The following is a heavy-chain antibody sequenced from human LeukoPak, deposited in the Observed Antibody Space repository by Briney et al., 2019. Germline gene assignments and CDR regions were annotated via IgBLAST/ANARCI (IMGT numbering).Heavy chain of an antibody. Sequence: GASVKVSCKASGYTFTGYYMHWVRQAPGQGLEWMGWINPNSGGTNYAQKFQGRVTMTRDTSISTAYMELSRLRSDDTAVYYCARGADSSGYHKSVFDYWGQGTLVTVSS. CDR1: GYTFTGYY. D-gene: IGHD3-22*01. CDR2: INPNSGGT. CDR3: ARGADSSGYHKSVFDY. V-gene: IGHV1-2*02. J-gene: IGHJ4*02.